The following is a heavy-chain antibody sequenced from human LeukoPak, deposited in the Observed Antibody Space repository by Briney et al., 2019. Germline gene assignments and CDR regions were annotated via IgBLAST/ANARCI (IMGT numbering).Heavy chain of an antibody. CDR1: GGSISSYY. Sequence: SETLSLTCTVSGGSISSYYWSWIRQPPGKGLEWIGYIYYSGSTNYNPSLKSRVTISVDTSKNQFSLKLSSVTAADTAVCYCARGRYCSGGSCYSADAFDIWGQGTMVTVSS. CDR3: ARGRYCSGGSCYSADAFDI. D-gene: IGHD2-15*01. J-gene: IGHJ3*02. V-gene: IGHV4-59*01. CDR2: IYYSGST.